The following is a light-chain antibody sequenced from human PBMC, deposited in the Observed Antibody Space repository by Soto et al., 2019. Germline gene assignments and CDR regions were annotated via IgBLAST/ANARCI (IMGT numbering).Light chain of an antibody. CDR1: QSIRHY. Sequence: DIQMTQSPPTLSASVGDRVTITCRASQSIRHYLSWYQQMPGKAPNLLIYGASTLQSGVPSRFSGSGSGIEFTLTVSSLQPDDFGTYFCQHHNSYSQTFVQGTKGEIK. CDR2: GAS. V-gene: IGKV1-5*01. CDR3: QHHNSYSQT. J-gene: IGKJ1*01.